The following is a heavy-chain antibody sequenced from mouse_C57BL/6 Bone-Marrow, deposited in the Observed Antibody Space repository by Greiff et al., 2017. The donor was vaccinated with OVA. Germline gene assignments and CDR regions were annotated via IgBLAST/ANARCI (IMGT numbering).Heavy chain of an antibody. CDR2: IDPSDSYT. Sequence: VQLQQPGAELVMPGASVKLSCKASGYTFTSYWMHWVKQRPGQGLEWFGEIDPSDSYTNYNQKFKGKSTLTVDKSSSTAYMQLSSLTSEDSAVYYCATFYSNTWLAYWGQGTLVTVSA. CDR3: ATFYSNTWLAY. D-gene: IGHD2-5*01. V-gene: IGHV1-69*01. CDR1: GYTFTSYW. J-gene: IGHJ3*01.